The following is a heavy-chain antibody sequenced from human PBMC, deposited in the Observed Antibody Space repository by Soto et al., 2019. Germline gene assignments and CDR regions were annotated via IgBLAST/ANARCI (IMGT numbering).Heavy chain of an antibody. CDR3: ARGGYYYDSSGYYPPKV. CDR1: GYTFTGYY. V-gene: IGHV1-2*02. J-gene: IGHJ4*02. D-gene: IGHD3-22*01. Sequence: ASVKVSCKASGYTFTGYYMHWVRQAPGQGLEWMGWINPNSGGTNYAQKFQGRVTMTRDTSISTAYMELSRLRSDDTAVYYCARGGYYYDSSGYYPPKVWGQGTLVTAPQ. CDR2: INPNSGGT.